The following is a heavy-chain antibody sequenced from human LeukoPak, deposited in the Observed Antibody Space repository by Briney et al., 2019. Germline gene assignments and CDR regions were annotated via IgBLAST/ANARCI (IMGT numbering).Heavy chain of an antibody. CDR3: TREGTYGYYYFDDY. CDR2: IRGKAYGGTT. Sequence: GGSLRLSCTTSGFTFGDYAMSWFRQAPGKGLEWVGFIRGKAYGGTTEYAASVKGRFTISRDDSKSTAYLQMNSLKTEDTAVYYCTREGTYGYYYFDDYWGQGTLVTVSS. J-gene: IGHJ4*02. V-gene: IGHV3-49*03. D-gene: IGHD3-22*01. CDR1: GFTFGDYA.